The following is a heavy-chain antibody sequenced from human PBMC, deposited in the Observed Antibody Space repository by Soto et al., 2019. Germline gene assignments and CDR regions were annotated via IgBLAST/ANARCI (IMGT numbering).Heavy chain of an antibody. CDR2: IYHSGST. V-gene: IGHV4-4*02. CDR1: GGSISSSYL. D-gene: IGHD3-3*01. Sequence: QVHLQESGPGLVKPSGTLSLTCGVSGGSISSSYLWSWVRQTPGRGLEWIGQIYHSGSTSYNPSLKNRVPISLDKSKNLFSLRLTSVTAADTAMYYCVASINYDFWRDGGRHYYFDYWGQGILATVSS. J-gene: IGHJ4*02. CDR3: VASINYDFWRDGGRHYYFDY.